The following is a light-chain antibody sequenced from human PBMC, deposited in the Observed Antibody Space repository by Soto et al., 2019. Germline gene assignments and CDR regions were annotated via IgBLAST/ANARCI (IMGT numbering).Light chain of an antibody. Sequence: DIQMTQSPSTLSASVGDRVTITCRASQIISTWLAWYQQKPGKAPNLLIYKASRLESGVPSRFSGSGSGTEFNLTISSLQPDDFATYYCQQYDSWPLTFGGGTKVEIK. CDR2: KAS. CDR1: QIISTW. CDR3: QQYDSWPLT. J-gene: IGKJ4*01. V-gene: IGKV1-5*03.